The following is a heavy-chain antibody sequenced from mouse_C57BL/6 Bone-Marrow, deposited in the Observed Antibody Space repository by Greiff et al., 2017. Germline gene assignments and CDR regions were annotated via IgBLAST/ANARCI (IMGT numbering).Heavy chain of an antibody. CDR3: ARPSVYYYGSSYFWYFDV. CDR2: ILPGSGST. J-gene: IGHJ1*03. CDR1: GYTFTGYW. Sequence: QVQLKQSGAELIKPGASVKLSCKATGYTFTGYWIEWVKQRPGHGLEWIGEILPGSGSTNYNEKFKGKATFTADTSSNTAYMQLSSLTTDDSAIYYCARPSVYYYGSSYFWYFDVWGTGTTVTVSS. D-gene: IGHD1-1*01. V-gene: IGHV1-9*01.